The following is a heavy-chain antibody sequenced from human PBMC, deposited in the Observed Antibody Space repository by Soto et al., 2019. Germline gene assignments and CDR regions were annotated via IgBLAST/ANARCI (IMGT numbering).Heavy chain of an antibody. CDR1: GGSISSGGYY. D-gene: IGHD3-10*01. Sequence: SETLSLTCTVSGGSISSGGYYWSWIRQHPGKGLEWIGYIYYSGSTNYNPSLKSRVTISIDTSKNQFSLKLSSVTAADTAVYYCARGLSIRGVIITYSWFDPWGQGILVTVSS. J-gene: IGHJ5*02. V-gene: IGHV4-61*08. CDR3: ARGLSIRGVIITYSWFDP. CDR2: IYYSGST.